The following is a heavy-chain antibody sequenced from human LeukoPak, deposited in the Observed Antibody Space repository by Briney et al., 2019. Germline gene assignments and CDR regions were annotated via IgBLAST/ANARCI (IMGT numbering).Heavy chain of an antibody. CDR2: IWYDGSYK. D-gene: IGHD5-12*01. V-gene: IGHV3-33*01. Sequence: PGGSLRLSCAASGFTFSSYGMLWVRQAPGKGLEWVAVIWYDGSYKYYADSVKGRFTISRDNAKNSLYLQMNSLRAEDTAVYYCVRDRDIAYLRADFWGQGTLVTVSS. CDR1: GFTFSSYG. CDR3: VRDRDIAYLRADF. J-gene: IGHJ4*02.